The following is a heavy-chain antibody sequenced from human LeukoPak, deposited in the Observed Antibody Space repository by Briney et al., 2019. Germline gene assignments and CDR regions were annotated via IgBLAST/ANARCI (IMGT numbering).Heavy chain of an antibody. CDR1: VFTYRSYW. CDR2: IKVDGSEK. V-gene: IGHV3-7*04. J-gene: IGHJ4*02. Sequence: PGGSLRLSCAVSVFTYRSYWMSWARRAPGKGREWGANIKVDGSEKYYVDSVKGRFTISRDNAKNSLYLQMNSMRAEDTAVYYCARDPQYFHWLRYFDYWGQGTLVTVSS. CDR3: ARDPQYFHWLRYFDY. D-gene: IGHD3-9*01.